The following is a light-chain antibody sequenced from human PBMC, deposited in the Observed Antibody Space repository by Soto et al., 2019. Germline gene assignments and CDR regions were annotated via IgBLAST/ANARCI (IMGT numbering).Light chain of an antibody. CDR3: SSYTSSATWV. Sequence: QSALTQPASVSGSPGQSITITCTGTSSDFGTSNSVSWCQQHPGKAPKLVIYEVSNRPSAVSTRFSGSKSGNTASLTISGLQAEDEADYYCSSYTSSATWVFGGGTQLTVL. J-gene: IGLJ3*02. CDR2: EVS. CDR1: SSDFGTSNS. V-gene: IGLV2-14*01.